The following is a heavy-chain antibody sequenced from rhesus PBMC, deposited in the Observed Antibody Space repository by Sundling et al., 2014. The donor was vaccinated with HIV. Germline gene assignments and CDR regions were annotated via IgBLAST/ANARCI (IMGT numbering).Heavy chain of an antibody. D-gene: IGHD1-14*01. V-gene: IGHV3-136*01. Sequence: EVQLVETGGGLVQPGGSLKLSCGASGFTFSTYGMSWVRQAPGKGLEWVSRISWNSVTIYYADSLRGRFTISRDNAKNSLFLQMDSLRPEDTAVYYCAKNDGNSFDFWGQGVLVTVSS. J-gene: IGHJ4*01. CDR3: AKNDGNSFDF. CDR2: ISWNSVTI. CDR1: GFTFSTYG.